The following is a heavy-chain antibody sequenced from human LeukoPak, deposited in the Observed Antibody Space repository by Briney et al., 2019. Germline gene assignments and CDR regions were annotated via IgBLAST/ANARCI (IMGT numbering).Heavy chain of an antibody. J-gene: IGHJ4*02. Sequence: AGSLRLSCAASGFTFSSYCMTWVRQAPGKGLEWVSYISGNSSTIYYADSVKGRFTISRDNAKNSLYLQMNSLRVEDTASYYCARDRWFGECLPAHFEYWGQGTLVTVSS. CDR2: ISGNSSTI. CDR1: GFTFSSYC. CDR3: ARDRWFGECLPAHFEY. D-gene: IGHD3-10*01. V-gene: IGHV3-48*01.